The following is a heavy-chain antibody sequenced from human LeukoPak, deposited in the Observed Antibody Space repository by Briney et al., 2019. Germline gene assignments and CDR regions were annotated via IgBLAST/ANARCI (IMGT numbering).Heavy chain of an antibody. Sequence: GGSLRLSCAASGFTFSSYGMSWVRQAPGKGLEWVSAISGSGGSTYYADSVKGRFTISRDNSKNTLYLQMNSLRAEDTAVYYCATANGYYFDYWGQGTLVTVSS. J-gene: IGHJ4*02. V-gene: IGHV3-23*01. D-gene: IGHD2-2*03. CDR2: ISGSGGST. CDR3: ATANGYYFDY. CDR1: GFTFSSYG.